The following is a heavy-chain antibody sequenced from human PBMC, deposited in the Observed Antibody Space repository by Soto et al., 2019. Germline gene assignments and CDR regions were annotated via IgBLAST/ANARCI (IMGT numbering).Heavy chain of an antibody. CDR3: ARDMDYYDSSGYYGVDY. D-gene: IGHD3-22*01. J-gene: IGHJ4*02. CDR2: IWYDGSNK. Sequence: ESGGGVVQPGRSLRLSCAASGFTFSSYGMHWVRQAPGKGLEWVAVIWYDGSNKYYADSVKGRFTISRDNSKNTLYLQMNSLRAEDTAVYYCARDMDYYDSSGYYGVDYWGQGTLVTVSS. V-gene: IGHV3-33*01. CDR1: GFTFSSYG.